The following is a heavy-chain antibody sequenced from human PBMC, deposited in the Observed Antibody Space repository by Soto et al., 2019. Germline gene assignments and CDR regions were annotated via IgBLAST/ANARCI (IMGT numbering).Heavy chain of an antibody. CDR1: GFTFSTQD. Sequence: GGSLRLSCAASGFTFSTQDMTWVRQAPGKGLEWVSSIGSSGIDSYHADSVRGRFTISRDNSKSTLYLHMTSLTAEDTALYYCATLRSAAHLDYWGQGTLVTVSS. V-gene: IGHV3-23*01. CDR3: ATLRSAAHLDY. J-gene: IGHJ4*02. CDR2: IGSSGIDS. D-gene: IGHD6-13*01.